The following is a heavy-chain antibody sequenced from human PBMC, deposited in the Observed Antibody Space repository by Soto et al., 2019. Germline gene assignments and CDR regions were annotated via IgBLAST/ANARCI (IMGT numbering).Heavy chain of an antibody. Sequence: SVKVSCKASGGTFSSYAISWVRQAPGQGLEWMGGIIPIFGTANYAQKFQGRVTITADESTSTAYMELSSLRSEDTAVYYCARKGDPYYYDSSGSHFYYWGQGTLVTVS. J-gene: IGHJ4*02. V-gene: IGHV1-69*13. CDR2: IIPIFGTA. CDR3: ARKGDPYYYDSSGSHFYY. D-gene: IGHD3-22*01. CDR1: GGTFSSYA.